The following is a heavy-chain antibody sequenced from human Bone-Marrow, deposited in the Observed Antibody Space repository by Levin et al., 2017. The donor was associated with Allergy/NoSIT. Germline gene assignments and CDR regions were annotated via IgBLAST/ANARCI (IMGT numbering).Heavy chain of an antibody. V-gene: IGHV4-39*07. J-gene: IGHJ4*02. CDR2: IYYSGST. CDR3: AGVSWIQLNYFDY. CDR1: GGSISSSSYY. Sequence: SQTLSLTCTVSGGSISSSSYYWGWIRQPPGKGLEWIGSIYYSGSTYYNPSLKSRVTISVDTSKNQFSLKLSSVTAADTAVYYCAGVSWIQLNYFDYWGQGTLVTVSS. D-gene: IGHD5-18*01.